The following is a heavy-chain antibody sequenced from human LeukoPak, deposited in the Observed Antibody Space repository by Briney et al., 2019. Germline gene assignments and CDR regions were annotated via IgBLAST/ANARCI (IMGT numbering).Heavy chain of an antibody. CDR1: GGSFSGYY. CDR2: INHSGST. CDR3: ARRGYDYVWGSYRLNWFDP. V-gene: IGHV4-34*01. J-gene: IGHJ5*02. D-gene: IGHD3-16*02. Sequence: PSETLSLTCAVYGGSFSGYYWSWIRQPPGKGLEWIGEINHSGSTNHNPSLKSRVTISVDTSKNQFSLKLSSVTAADTAVYYCARRGYDYVWGSYRLNWFDPWGQGTLVTVSS.